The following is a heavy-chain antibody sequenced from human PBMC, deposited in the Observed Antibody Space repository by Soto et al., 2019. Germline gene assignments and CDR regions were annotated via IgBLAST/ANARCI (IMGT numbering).Heavy chain of an antibody. CDR2: INAGNGNT. Sequence: ASVKVACKASGDTFTSYSMHWVRQAPGQRLEWMGWINAGNGNTKYSQKFQGRVTITRDTSASTAYMELSSLRSEDTAVYYCARGGYCSGGSCYSFLSPFDYWGQGTLVTVSS. D-gene: IGHD2-15*01. CDR3: ARGGYCSGGSCYSFLSPFDY. J-gene: IGHJ4*02. V-gene: IGHV1-3*01. CDR1: GDTFTSYS.